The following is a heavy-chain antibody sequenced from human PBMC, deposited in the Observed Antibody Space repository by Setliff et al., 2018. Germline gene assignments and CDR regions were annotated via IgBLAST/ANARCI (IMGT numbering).Heavy chain of an antibody. V-gene: IGHV4-39*07. CDR1: GGSISSSSYY. Sequence: SETLSLTCTVSGGSISSSSYYWGWIRQPPGKGLEWIGSIYYSGSTYYNPSLKSRVTISVDTSKNQFSLKLSSVTAADTAVYYCARGPRGCSSTSCYLFWFD. CDR3: ARGPRGCSSTSCYLFWFD. CDR2: IYYSGST. D-gene: IGHD2-2*01. J-gene: IGHJ5*01.